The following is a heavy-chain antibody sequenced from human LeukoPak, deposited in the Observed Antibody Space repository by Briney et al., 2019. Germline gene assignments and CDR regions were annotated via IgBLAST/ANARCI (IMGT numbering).Heavy chain of an antibody. V-gene: IGHV4-31*03. Sequence: SETLSLTCTVSGGSISSGGYYWSWIRQHPGKGLEWIGYIYYSGSTYYNPSLKSRVTISVDTSKNQFSLKLSSVPAADTAVYYCARASPSSSSPFDYWGQGTLVTVSS. D-gene: IGHD6-6*01. CDR3: ARASPSSSSPFDY. CDR1: GGSISSGGYY. CDR2: IYYSGST. J-gene: IGHJ4*02.